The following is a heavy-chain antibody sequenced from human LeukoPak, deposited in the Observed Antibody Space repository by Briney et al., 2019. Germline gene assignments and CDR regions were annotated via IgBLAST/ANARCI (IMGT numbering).Heavy chain of an antibody. Sequence: GASVKVSCKASGGTFSSYAISWVRQAPGQGLEWMGRIIPIFGTANYAQKFQGRVTITTDESTTTAYMGLSSLRSEDTAVYYCARGRGHYDYVWGSYRPSYYYYYYMDVWGKGTTVTVSS. CDR1: GGTFSSYA. V-gene: IGHV1-69*05. CDR2: IIPIFGTA. D-gene: IGHD3-16*02. J-gene: IGHJ6*03. CDR3: ARGRGHYDYVWGSYRPSYYYYYYMDV.